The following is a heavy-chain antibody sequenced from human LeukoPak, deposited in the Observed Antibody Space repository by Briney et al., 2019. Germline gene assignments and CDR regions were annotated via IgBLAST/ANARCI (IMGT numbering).Heavy chain of an antibody. CDR1: GGSISSYY. Sequence: SETLSLTCTVSGGSISSYYWSWIRQPPGKGLEWIGYIYYSGSTNYNPSLKSRVTISVDRSKNQFSLKLSSVTAADTAVYYCARGGARTYYDYVWGSYPLSWFDPWGQGTLVTVSS. J-gene: IGHJ5*02. CDR2: IYYSGST. V-gene: IGHV4-59*12. D-gene: IGHD3-16*01. CDR3: ARGGARTYYDYVWGSYPLSWFDP.